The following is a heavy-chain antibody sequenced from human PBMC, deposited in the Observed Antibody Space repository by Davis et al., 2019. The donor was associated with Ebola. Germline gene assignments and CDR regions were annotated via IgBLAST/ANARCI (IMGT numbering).Heavy chain of an antibody. CDR1: GYTFTSYY. J-gene: IGHJ4*02. V-gene: IGHV1-18*04. D-gene: IGHD6-13*01. Sequence: AASVKVSCKASGYTFTSYYMHWVRQAPGQGLEFMGWISAYTGHTNYAQSFQDRIAMTIDTSTNTLYMELRSLRSDDTAMYYCVRSNSWYGDYWGRGTLVTVSS. CDR2: ISAYTGHT. CDR3: VRSNSWYGDY.